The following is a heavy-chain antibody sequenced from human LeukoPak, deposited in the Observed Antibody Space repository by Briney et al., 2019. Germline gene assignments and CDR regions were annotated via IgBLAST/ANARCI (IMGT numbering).Heavy chain of an antibody. CDR2: INPSGGST. Sequence: ASVKVSCKASGYTFTSYYMHWVRQAPGQGLDWMGIINPSGGSTSYTQKFQGRVTMTGDTSTSPVYMELSSRGSEDPAVYYCARVGGNSREMDAFVIWGQGTMVTVSS. V-gene: IGHV1-46*01. CDR1: GYTFTSYY. J-gene: IGHJ3*02. D-gene: IGHD4-23*01. CDR3: ARVGGNSREMDAFVI.